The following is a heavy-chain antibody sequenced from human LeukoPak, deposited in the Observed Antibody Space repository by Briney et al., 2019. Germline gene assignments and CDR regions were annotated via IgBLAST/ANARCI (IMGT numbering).Heavy chain of an antibody. V-gene: IGHV3-23*01. J-gene: IGHJ4*02. D-gene: IGHD6-6*01. CDR2: ISTNSVAT. Sequence: PGGSLRLSCAASGFTFSTYDMNWVRQAPGKGLEWVSTISTNSVATYYSDSVKGRFTISRDNSKNTLFLQMNSLRAEDTAIYYCAKGQSTIATRSFDSWGQGTLVTVSS. CDR3: AKGQSTIATRSFDS. CDR1: GFTFSTYD.